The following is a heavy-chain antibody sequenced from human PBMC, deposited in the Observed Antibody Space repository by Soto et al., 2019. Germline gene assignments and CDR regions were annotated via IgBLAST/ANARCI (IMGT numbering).Heavy chain of an antibody. CDR1: GYTFTSYG. V-gene: IGHV1-18*04. CDR3: ARAGKYYYGSGSPYYYGMEV. Sequence: QVQLVQSGAEVKKPGASVKVSCKASGYTFTSYGVSWVRQAPGQGLEWMGWIRGYNGNTNYAQKLQGRVTMTTDTSTSTAYMELRSLRSDDTAVYYCARAGKYYYGSGSPYYYGMEVWGQGITVTVSS. J-gene: IGHJ6*02. D-gene: IGHD3-10*01. CDR2: IRGYNGNT.